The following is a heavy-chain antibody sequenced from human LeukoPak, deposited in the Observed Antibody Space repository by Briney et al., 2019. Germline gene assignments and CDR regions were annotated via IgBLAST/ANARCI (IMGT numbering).Heavy chain of an antibody. CDR1: GYTFTSYY. Sequence: ASVKVSCKSSGYTFTSYYIHWVRQAHGQGLEWMGIINPSGGSTTYAQGFQGRVTMTRDTSTSTVYMELSSLRSEDTAVYYCARDAIENYDFWSGSYYYFDYWGQGTLVTVSS. V-gene: IGHV1-46*01. CDR2: INPSGGST. J-gene: IGHJ4*02. D-gene: IGHD3-3*01. CDR3: ARDAIENYDFWSGSYYYFDY.